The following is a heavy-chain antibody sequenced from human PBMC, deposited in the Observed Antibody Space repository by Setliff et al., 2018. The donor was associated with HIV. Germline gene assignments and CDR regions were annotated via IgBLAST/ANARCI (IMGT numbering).Heavy chain of an antibody. CDR2: IYYSGRT. CDR3: ARYCGGDCYPSAYYMDV. V-gene: IGHV4-31*03. D-gene: IGHD2-21*01. J-gene: IGHJ6*03. CDR1: GGSISSGGYY. Sequence: SLTCTVSGGSISSGGYYWSWIRQHPGKGLEWIGYIYYSGRTYYNPSLKSRVTISVDTSEIQFSLKLSSVTAADTAVYYCARYCGGDCYPSAYYMDVWGKGTTVTVSS.